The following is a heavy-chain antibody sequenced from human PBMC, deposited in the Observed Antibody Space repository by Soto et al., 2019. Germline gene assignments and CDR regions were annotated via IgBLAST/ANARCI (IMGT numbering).Heavy chain of an antibody. CDR1: GGTFSSYA. CDR2: IIPISETT. V-gene: IGHV1-69*01. J-gene: IGHJ6*02. D-gene: IGHD2-2*01. CDR3: ARSQGSSTSLEIYYYYYYGMDV. Sequence: QVQLVQSGAEVKKPGSSVKVSCKASGGTFSSYAISWVRQAPGQGLEWMGGIIPISETTNYAQKFQGRVTIHADESKSTAYMELSSLRSEDTAVYYCARSQGSSTSLEIYYYYYYGMDVRGQGTTVTVSS.